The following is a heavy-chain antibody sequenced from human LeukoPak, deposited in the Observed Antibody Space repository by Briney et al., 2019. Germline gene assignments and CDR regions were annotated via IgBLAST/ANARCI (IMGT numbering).Heavy chain of an antibody. Sequence: GGSLRLSCEASGFTFSSYSMNWVRQAPGKGLEWVSSISSSSSYIYYADSVKGRFTISRDNAKNSLYLQMNSLRAEDTAVYYCARGGKYGDALRFDPWGQGTLVTVSS. D-gene: IGHD4-17*01. CDR3: ARGGKYGDALRFDP. CDR1: GFTFSSYS. CDR2: ISSSSSYI. J-gene: IGHJ5*02. V-gene: IGHV3-21*01.